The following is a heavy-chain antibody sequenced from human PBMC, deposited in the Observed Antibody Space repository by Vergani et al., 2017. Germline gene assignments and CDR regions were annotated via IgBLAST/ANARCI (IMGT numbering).Heavy chain of an antibody. D-gene: IGHD5-12*01. CDR1: GFTFNQYG. V-gene: IGHV3-33*06. CDR2: TWYDGNNK. J-gene: IGHJ4*02. CDR3: AKESYDDLGY. Sequence: QVQLVESGGGVVQPGRSLRLSCAASGFTFNQYGMHWVRQAPGKGLEWVAVTWYDGNNKQYADSVKGRFTISRDNSKSTMYLQMNSLRAEDTAVYYCAKESYDDLGYWGQGTLVTVSS.